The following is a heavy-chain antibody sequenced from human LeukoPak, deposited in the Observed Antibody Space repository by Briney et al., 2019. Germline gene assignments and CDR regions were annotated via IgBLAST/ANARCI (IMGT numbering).Heavy chain of an antibody. D-gene: IGHD1-26*01. Sequence: GGSLRLSCAASGFAFSDYYMTWIRQAPGKGLEWLSYISSSGSATYYADSVKGRFTISRDNAKNSLYLQVNSLRAEDTAVYYCARDVGATTPAAFDIWGQGTMVTVSS. J-gene: IGHJ3*02. CDR2: ISSSGSAT. CDR1: GFAFSDYY. CDR3: ARDVGATTPAAFDI. V-gene: IGHV3-11*01.